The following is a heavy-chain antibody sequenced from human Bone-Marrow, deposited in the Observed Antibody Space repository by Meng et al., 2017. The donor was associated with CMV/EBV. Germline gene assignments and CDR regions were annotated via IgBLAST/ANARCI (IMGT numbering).Heavy chain of an antibody. J-gene: IGHJ4*02. D-gene: IGHD1-14*01. CDR3: ARNHGKSDFDY. Sequence: TGGVCGGPISGSDWWTWRRQPPGKGLEGIGEISHSGSTNYTPSLKSRVTISVDKSKNQFSLKVSSVTAADTAVYYCARNHGKSDFDYWGQGTLVTVSS. CDR2: ISHSGST. V-gene: IGHV4-4*02. CDR1: GGPISGSDW.